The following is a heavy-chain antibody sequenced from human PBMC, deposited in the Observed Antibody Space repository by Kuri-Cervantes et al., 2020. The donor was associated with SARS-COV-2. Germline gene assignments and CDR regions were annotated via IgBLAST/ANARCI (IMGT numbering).Heavy chain of an antibody. CDR1: GFTFSSYD. V-gene: IGHV3-13*01. Sequence: GESLKISCAASGFTFSSYDMHWVRQATGKGLEWVSAIGTAGDTYYPGSVKGRFTISRENAKNSLYLQMNSLRAEDTAVYYCAKEYGDRGSFDYWGQGTLVTVSS. CDR3: AKEYGDRGSFDY. D-gene: IGHD4-17*01. CDR2: IGTAGDT. J-gene: IGHJ4*02.